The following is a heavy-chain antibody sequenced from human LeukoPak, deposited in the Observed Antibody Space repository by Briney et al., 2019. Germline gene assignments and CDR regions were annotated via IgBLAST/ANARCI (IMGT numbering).Heavy chain of an antibody. CDR1: GFTFSTYG. V-gene: IGHV3-30*02. D-gene: IGHD6-6*01. Sequence: PGRSLRLSCAASGFTFSTYGMHWVRQAPGKGLEWVAFIRYDGSNEYLDSVKGRFTISRDNSKNTLYLQMNGLKPEDTAVYYCANLARPLDYWGQGALVTVSS. CDR3: ANLARPLDY. J-gene: IGHJ4*02. CDR2: IRYDGSNE.